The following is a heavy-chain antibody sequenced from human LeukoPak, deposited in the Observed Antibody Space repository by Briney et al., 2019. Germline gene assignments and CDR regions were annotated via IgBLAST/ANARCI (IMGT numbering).Heavy chain of an antibody. V-gene: IGHV4-34*01. Sequence: SETLSLTCTVSGGSISSYYWSWIRQPPGKGLEWIGEINHSGSTNYNPSLKSRVTISVDTSKNQFSLKLSSVTAADTAVYYCARGAYGWGSIFPHYFDYWGQGTLVTVSS. D-gene: IGHD2-21*01. CDR2: INHSGST. CDR1: GGSISSYY. J-gene: IGHJ4*02. CDR3: ARGAYGWGSIFPHYFDY.